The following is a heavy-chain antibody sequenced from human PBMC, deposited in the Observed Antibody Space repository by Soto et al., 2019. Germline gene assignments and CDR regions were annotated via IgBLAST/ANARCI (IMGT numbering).Heavy chain of an antibody. CDR2: IKSKTDGGTT. CDR1: VFTFSNAW. V-gene: IGHV3-15*01. CDR3: TPETTVSLPYYFDY. D-gene: IGHD4-17*01. J-gene: IGHJ4*02. Sequence: TGGSLRLSCAASVFTFSNAWMSWVRQAPGKGLEWVGRIKSKTDGGTTDYAAPVKGRFTISRDDSKNTLYLQMNSLKTEDTAVYYCTPETTVSLPYYFDYWGQGTLVTVSS.